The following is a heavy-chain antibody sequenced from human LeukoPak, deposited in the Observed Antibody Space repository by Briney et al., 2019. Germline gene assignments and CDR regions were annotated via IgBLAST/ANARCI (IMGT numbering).Heavy chain of an antibody. V-gene: IGHV3-72*01. CDR2: TRNKANSYTT. CDR3: ATFDY. J-gene: IGHJ4*02. Sequence: PGGSLRLSCAASGFTFSDHYMDWARQAPGKGLEWVGRTRNKANSYTTEYAASVKGRFTISRDDSKNSLYLQMNSLKTEDTAVYYCATFDYWGQGTLVTVSS. CDR1: GFTFSDHY.